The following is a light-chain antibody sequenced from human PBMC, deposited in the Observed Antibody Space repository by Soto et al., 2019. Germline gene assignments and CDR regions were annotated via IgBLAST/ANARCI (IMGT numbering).Light chain of an antibody. J-gene: IGKJ1*01. Sequence: DVVLTQSPLSLPVALRQPASISCRSSQSLVFSDGNTYLNWFLQRPGQSPRRLIDKVSNRDSGGTDRFSGSGSGTDLTLKSSRVEAEDVGVYYCMQGTRWLCTFGQRTKVEIK. CDR2: KVS. CDR1: QSLVFSDGNTY. CDR3: MQGTRWLCT. V-gene: IGKV2-30*01.